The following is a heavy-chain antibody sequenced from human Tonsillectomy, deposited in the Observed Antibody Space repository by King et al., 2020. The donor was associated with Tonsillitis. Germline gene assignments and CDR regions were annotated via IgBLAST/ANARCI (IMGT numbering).Heavy chain of an antibody. CDR3: AKDFEDIVVVPAARPPEPPDY. D-gene: IGHD2-2*01. CDR1: GFTFSSCA. CDR2: ISGSGGNT. V-gene: IGHV3-23*04. J-gene: IGHJ4*02. Sequence: VQLVESGGGLVQPGGSLRLSCAASGFTFSSCAMSWVRQAPGKGLEWVSAISGSGGNTYYADSVKGRFTISRDNSKNTLYLQMNSLRAEDMAVYYCAKDFEDIVVVPAARPPEPPDYWGQGTLVTVSS.